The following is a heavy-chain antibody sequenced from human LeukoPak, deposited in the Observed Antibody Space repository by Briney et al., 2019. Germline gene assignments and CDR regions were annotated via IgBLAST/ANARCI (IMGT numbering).Heavy chain of an antibody. Sequence: QPGGSLRLSCTASGFTFSSYWMDWVRQAPGKGLEWVANIKQDGSEKYYVDSVKGRFTISRDNAKNSLYLQMNSLRAEDTAVYYCARDLADIVVVVAATHPGFDPWGQGTLVTVSS. CDR3: ARDLADIVVVVAATHPGFDP. V-gene: IGHV3-7*03. J-gene: IGHJ5*02. CDR1: GFTFSSYW. CDR2: IKQDGSEK. D-gene: IGHD2-15*01.